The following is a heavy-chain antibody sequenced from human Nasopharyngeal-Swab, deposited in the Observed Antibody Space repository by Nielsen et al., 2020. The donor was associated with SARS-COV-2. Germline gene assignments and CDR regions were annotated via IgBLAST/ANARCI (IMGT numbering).Heavy chain of an antibody. Sequence: WVRQAPGQGLEWMGIINPSGGSTSYAQKFQGRVTMTWNTSISTAYMEISSLRSEDTAVYYCARWEKGDYWGQGTLVTVSS. CDR3: ARWEKGDY. D-gene: IGHD1-26*01. J-gene: IGHJ4*02. CDR2: INPSGGST. V-gene: IGHV1-46*01.